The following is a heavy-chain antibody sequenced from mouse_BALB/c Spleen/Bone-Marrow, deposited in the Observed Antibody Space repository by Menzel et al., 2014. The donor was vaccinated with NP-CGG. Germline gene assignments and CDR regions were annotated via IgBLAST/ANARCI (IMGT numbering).Heavy chain of an antibody. CDR1: GYKFTDYA. J-gene: IGHJ2*01. D-gene: IGHD1-1*01. Sequence: QVQLQQSGPELVRPGVSVKISCKGFGYKFTDYAMHWVKQSHAKSLEWIGLISTYSGNTYYNQKFKDKATMTVDKSSSTAYIELDRLTSAASDIYFCARNFYGSAYFDFWGQGSPLTVFS. V-gene: IGHV1-67*01. CDR3: ARNFYGSAYFDF. CDR2: ISTYSGNT.